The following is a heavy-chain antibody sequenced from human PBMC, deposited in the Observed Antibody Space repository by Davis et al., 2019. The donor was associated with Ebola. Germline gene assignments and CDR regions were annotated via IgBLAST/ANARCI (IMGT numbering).Heavy chain of an antibody. CDR1: GGSISSYY. J-gene: IGHJ5*02. D-gene: IGHD3-3*01. V-gene: IGHV4-59*08. Sequence: MPSATLSLTCTVSGGSISSYYWSWIRQPPGKGLEWIGYIYYSGSTNYNPPLKSRVTISVDTSKNQFSLKLSSVTAADTAVYYCARHDYDFWSGYYAETWFDPWGQGTLVTVSS. CDR2: IYYSGST. CDR3: ARHDYDFWSGYYAETWFDP.